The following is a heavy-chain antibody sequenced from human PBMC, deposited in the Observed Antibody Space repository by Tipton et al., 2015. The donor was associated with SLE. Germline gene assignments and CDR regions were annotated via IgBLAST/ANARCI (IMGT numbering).Heavy chain of an antibody. V-gene: IGHV3-30*04. Sequence: AVSGFTFSNFAIHWVRQAPGKGLEWVAVISYDGSSMYYADSVKGRFSISRDNSKNTVSMQMSSLRTEDTAVYYCTSARGDSTNAFDIWGQGTLVSVSS. D-gene: IGHD3-16*01. CDR2: ISYDGSSM. CDR1: GFTFSNFA. CDR3: TSARGDSTNAFDI. J-gene: IGHJ3*02.